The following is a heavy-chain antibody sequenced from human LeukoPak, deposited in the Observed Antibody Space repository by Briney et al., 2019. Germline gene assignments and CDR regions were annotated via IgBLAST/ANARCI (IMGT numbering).Heavy chain of an antibody. CDR2: INSGGGT. D-gene: IGHD2-2*01. CDR3: ACTSCSESDY. J-gene: IGHJ4*02. Sequence: GGSLRLSCAASGFTVSSNSMSWVRQAPGKGLEWVSVINSGGGTYYTDSVKGRFTISRDNSKNTLYLQMNSLRAEDTAVYYCACTSCSESDYWGQGTLVTVSS. V-gene: IGHV3-53*01. CDR1: GFTVSSNS.